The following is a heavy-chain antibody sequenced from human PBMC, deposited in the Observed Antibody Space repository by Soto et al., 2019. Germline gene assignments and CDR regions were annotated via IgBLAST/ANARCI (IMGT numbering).Heavy chain of an antibody. J-gene: IGHJ5*02. CDR1: GGTFSSYT. CDR3: ARGGARGDWFDP. CDR2: IIPILGIA. V-gene: IGHV1-69*02. D-gene: IGHD2-15*01. Sequence: SVKVSCQASGGTFSSYTISWVRQAPGQGLEWMGRIIPILGIANYAQKFQGRVTITADKSTSTAYMELSSLRSEDTAVYYCARGGARGDWFDPWGQGTLVTVSS.